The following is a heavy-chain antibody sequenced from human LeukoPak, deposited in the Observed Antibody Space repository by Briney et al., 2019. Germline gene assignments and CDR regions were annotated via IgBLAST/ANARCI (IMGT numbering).Heavy chain of an antibody. CDR3: ARALRGFDY. D-gene: IGHD2-15*01. CDR1: GFTFSSYA. Sequence: PGRSLRLSCAASGFTFSSYAMHWVRQAPGKGLEYVSAISSNGGSTYYANSVKGRFTISRDNSKNTLYLQMGSLSAEDMAVYYCARALRGFDYWGQGALVTVSS. CDR2: ISSNGGST. V-gene: IGHV3-64*01. J-gene: IGHJ4*02.